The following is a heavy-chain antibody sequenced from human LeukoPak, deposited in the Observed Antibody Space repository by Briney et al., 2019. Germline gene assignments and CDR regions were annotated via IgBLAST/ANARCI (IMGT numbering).Heavy chain of an antibody. J-gene: IGHJ4*02. CDR1: GFTFSSYC. CDR2: ISYDGSNK. D-gene: IGHD3-3*01. CDR3: AKDSGFKLRFLEWFLDY. Sequence: PGGSLRLSCAASGFTFSSYCMHWVRQAPGKGLEWVAVISYDGSNKYYADSVKGRFTISRDNSKNTLYLQMNSLRAEDTAVYHCAKDSGFKLRFLEWFLDYWGQGTLVTVSS. V-gene: IGHV3-30*18.